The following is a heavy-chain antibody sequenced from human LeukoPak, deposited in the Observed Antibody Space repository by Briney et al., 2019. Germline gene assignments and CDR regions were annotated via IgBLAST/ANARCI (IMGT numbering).Heavy chain of an antibody. J-gene: IGHJ4*02. D-gene: IGHD4-17*01. V-gene: IGHV3-74*01. Sequence: PGGSLRLSCPASGFTFSSYWMHWVRQAPGKGLVWVSRISSDGSDTTYADSVKGRFTISRDNAKKMSYLQMNGLRVDATAVYYCTRAPYHGDYVSWAWGQGTLVTVSS. CDR2: ISSDGSDT. CDR3: TRAPYHGDYVSWA. CDR1: GFTFSSYW.